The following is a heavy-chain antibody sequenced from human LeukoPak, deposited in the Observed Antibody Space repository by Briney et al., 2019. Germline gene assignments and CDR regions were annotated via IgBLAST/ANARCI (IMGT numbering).Heavy chain of an antibody. CDR1: GFTFSSYW. D-gene: IGHD4-11*01. V-gene: IGHV3-7*05. CDR3: ARDRYSNPPYYYYGMGV. J-gene: IGHJ6*02. Sequence: GGSLRLSCAASGFTFSSYWMSWVRQAPGRGLEWVANIKQDGSEEYYVDSVKGRFTISRDNAKDSLYPQMNSLRAEDTAVYYCARDRYSNPPYYYYGMGVWGQGTTVTVSS. CDR2: IKQDGSEE.